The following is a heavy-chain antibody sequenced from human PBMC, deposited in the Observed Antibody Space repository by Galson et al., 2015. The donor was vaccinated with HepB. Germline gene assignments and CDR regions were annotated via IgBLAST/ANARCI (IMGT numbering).Heavy chain of an antibody. Sequence: SVKVSCKASGYTFTSYDINWVRQATGQGLEWMGWMNPNSGNTGYAQKLQGRVTMTRNTSISTAYMELSSLRSEDTAVYYCARRTNLYDFWSGYPRLNWFDPWGQGTLVTVSS. CDR1: GYTFTSYD. CDR2: MNPNSGNT. V-gene: IGHV1-8*01. D-gene: IGHD3-3*01. CDR3: ARRTNLYDFWSGYPRLNWFDP. J-gene: IGHJ5*02.